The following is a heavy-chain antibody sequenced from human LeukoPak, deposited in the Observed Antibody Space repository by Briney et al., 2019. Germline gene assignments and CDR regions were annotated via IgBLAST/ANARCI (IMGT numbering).Heavy chain of an antibody. CDR1: GFTISIYS. V-gene: IGHV3-48*02. J-gene: IGHJ6*02. D-gene: IGHD3-9*01. CDR3: ARSQGDILTGPIYYGLDV. CDR2: ISSSSSTI. Sequence: GGSLRLSCAASGFTISIYSMNWVRQAPGKGLEWVSYISSSSSTIYYADSVKGRFTISRDNAKNSLYLQMNSLRDEDTAVYYCARSQGDILTGPIYYGLDVWGQGTTVTVSS.